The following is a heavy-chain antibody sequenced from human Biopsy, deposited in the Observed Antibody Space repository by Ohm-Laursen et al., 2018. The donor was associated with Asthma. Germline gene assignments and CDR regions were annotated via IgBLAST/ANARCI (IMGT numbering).Heavy chain of an antibody. CDR2: ISKDASTQ. V-gene: IGHV3-30*07. CDR3: ARGDSSNWSHYYFDY. Sequence: SLRLSCAATGFSFSNFAIHWVRQAPGKGLEWVGVISKDASTQDYADSVKGRFTMARDNSKNTLYLQMHSLRAEDTAVYYCARGDSSNWSHYYFDYWGQGTLVTVSS. J-gene: IGHJ4*02. D-gene: IGHD3-22*01. CDR1: GFSFSNFA.